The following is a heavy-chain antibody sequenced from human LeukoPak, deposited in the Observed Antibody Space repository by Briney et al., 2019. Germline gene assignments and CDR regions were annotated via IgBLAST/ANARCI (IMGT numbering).Heavy chain of an antibody. J-gene: IGHJ4*02. Sequence: ASVKVSCKAFGGIFSSYAISWVRQAPGQGLEWMGRIIPILGIANYAQKFQGRVTITADKSTSTAYMDLSSLRSEDTAVYYCARDLPPYYFDYWGQGTLVTVSS. CDR1: GGIFSSYA. V-gene: IGHV1-69*04. CDR2: IIPILGIA. CDR3: ARDLPPYYFDY.